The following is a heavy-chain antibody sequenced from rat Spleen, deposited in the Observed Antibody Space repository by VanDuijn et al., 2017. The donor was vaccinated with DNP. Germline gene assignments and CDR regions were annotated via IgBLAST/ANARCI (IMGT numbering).Heavy chain of an antibody. CDR2: ITYDGGNT. CDR1: GFTFSDYY. V-gene: IGHV5-22*01. J-gene: IGHJ2*01. D-gene: IGHD1-4*01. Sequence: EVQLVESGGGLVQPGRSLKLSCAASGFTFSDYYMAWVRQAPTKGLEWVAYITYDGGNTYYRDSVKGRFTISRHNAKSTLYLQMNSLRSEDMATYYCARHVLPLRVWDYWGQGVMVTVSS. CDR3: ARHVLPLRVWDY.